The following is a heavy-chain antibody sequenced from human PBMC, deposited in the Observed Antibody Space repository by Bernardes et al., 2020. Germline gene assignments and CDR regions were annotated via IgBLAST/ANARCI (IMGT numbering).Heavy chain of an antibody. Sequence: ASVKVSCKVSGYSLTELPIHWVRQAPGKGLEWTGGFDSEDGQTIYAQKFQGRVTMIEDTSTDTAYMELNSLRSEDTAVYFCAGRITLFGVITAFFDRWGQGTLVTVSS. V-gene: IGHV1-24*01. CDR3: AGRITLFGVITAFFDR. CDR2: FDSEDGQT. CDR1: GYSLTELP. J-gene: IGHJ4*02. D-gene: IGHD3-3*01.